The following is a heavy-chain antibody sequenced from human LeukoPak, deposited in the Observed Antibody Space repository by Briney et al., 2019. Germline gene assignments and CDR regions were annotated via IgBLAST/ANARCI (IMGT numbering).Heavy chain of an antibody. CDR3: ATPNEWESPIALDY. CDR1: GYTFTGYY. V-gene: IGHV1-2*02. D-gene: IGHD1-26*01. CDR2: INPNSGGT. Sequence: ASVKVSCKASGYTFTGYYMHWVRQAPGQGLEWMGWINPNSGGTNYAQKFQGRVTMTRDTSISTAYMELSRLRSDDTAVYYCATPNEWESPIALDYWGQGTLVTVSS. J-gene: IGHJ4*02.